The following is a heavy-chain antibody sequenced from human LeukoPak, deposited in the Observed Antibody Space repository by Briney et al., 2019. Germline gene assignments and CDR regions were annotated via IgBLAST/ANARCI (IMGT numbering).Heavy chain of an antibody. Sequence: SETLSLTCGVSGGSISSYYWSWIRQPPGKGLEWIGYINYSGSTNYNPSLKRRVTISVDTSKNQFSLKVSSVTAADTAVYYCARGESKRYSGYDYYVMDVWGQGTTVTVSS. J-gene: IGHJ6*02. CDR3: ARGESKRYSGYDYYVMDV. D-gene: IGHD5-12*01. CDR1: GGSISSYY. V-gene: IGHV4-59*01. CDR2: INYSGST.